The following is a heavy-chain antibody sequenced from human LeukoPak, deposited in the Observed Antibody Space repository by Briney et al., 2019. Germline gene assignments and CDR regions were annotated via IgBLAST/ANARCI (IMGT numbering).Heavy chain of an antibody. CDR2: IYTSGST. Sequence: PSETLSLTCTVSGGSISSYYWSWIRQPAGKGLEWIGRIYTSGSTNYNPSLKSRVTMSVDTSKNQFSLKLSSVTAADTAVYYCARSGIVVVPAAMGVYNWFDPWGQGTLVTVSS. J-gene: IGHJ5*02. CDR1: GGSISSYY. V-gene: IGHV4-4*07. D-gene: IGHD2-2*01. CDR3: ARSGIVVVPAAMGVYNWFDP.